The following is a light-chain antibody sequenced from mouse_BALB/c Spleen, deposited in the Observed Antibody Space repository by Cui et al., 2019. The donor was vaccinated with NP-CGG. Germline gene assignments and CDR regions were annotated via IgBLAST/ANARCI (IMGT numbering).Light chain of an antibody. CDR3: ALWYSNHWV. J-gene: IGLJ1*01. CDR1: TGTVTTSNY. V-gene: IGLV1*01. Sequence: QAVVSQESALTTFPGEPVPLTCRSSTGTVTTSNYANWVQEKPDQLFTGLIGGTNNRVPGVPARFSGSLIGDKAALTITGAQTEDEAIYFCALWYSNHWVFGGGTKLTVL. CDR2: GTN.